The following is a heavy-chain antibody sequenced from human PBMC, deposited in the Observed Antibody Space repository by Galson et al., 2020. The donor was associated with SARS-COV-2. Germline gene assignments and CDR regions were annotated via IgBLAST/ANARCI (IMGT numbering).Heavy chain of an antibody. CDR1: GYTFTGYY. Sequence: ASVNVSCKASGYTFTGYYMHWVRQAPGQGLECMGRINPNSGGTNYAQKFQGRVTMTRDTSISTAYMELSRLRSDDTAVYYCARAGHSSSWTPAGYYYYMDVWGKGTTVTISS. D-gene: IGHD6-13*01. CDR3: ARAGHSSSWTPAGYYYYMDV. J-gene: IGHJ6*03. CDR2: INPNSGGT. V-gene: IGHV1-2*06.